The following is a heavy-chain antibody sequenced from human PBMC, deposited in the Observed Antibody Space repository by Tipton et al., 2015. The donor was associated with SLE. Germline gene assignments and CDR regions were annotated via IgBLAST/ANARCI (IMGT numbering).Heavy chain of an antibody. D-gene: IGHD3-10*01. CDR3: VKVARVTMVRGAHFDY. V-gene: IGHV3-64D*06. Sequence: SLRLSCSASGFTFSSYAMHWVRQAPGKGLEYVSAISSNGGSTYYADSVKGRFTISRDNSKNTLYLQMSSLRAEDTAVYYCVKVARVTMVRGAHFDYWGQGTPVTVSS. CDR2: ISSNGGST. CDR1: GFTFSSYA. J-gene: IGHJ4*02.